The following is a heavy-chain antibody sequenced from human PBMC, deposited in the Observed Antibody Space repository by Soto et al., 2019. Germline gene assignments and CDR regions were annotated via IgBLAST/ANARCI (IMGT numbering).Heavy chain of an antibody. V-gene: IGHV4-34*01. CDR1: GGSFSGYY. J-gene: IGHJ4*02. CDR2: INHSGST. CDR3: ARGTPVAATNFDY. Sequence: PSETLSLTCAVYGGSFSGYYWSWIRQPPGKGLEWIGEINHSGSTNYNPSLKSRVTISVDTSKNQFSLKLSSVTAADTAVYYCARGTPVAATNFDYWGQGTLVTSPQ. D-gene: IGHD2-15*01.